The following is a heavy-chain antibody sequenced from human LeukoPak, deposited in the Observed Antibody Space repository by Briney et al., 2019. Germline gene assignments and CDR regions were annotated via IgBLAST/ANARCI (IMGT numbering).Heavy chain of an antibody. Sequence: SETLSRTCTVSGGSISSSSYYWGWIRQPPGKGLEWIGSIYYSGSTYYNPSLKSRVTISVDTSKNQFSLKLSSVTAADTAVYYCARRVTVARWYSSSRYDYYYYMDVWGKGTTVTVSS. CDR3: ARRVTVARWYSSSRYDYYYYMDV. J-gene: IGHJ6*03. V-gene: IGHV4-39*01. CDR2: IYYSGST. CDR1: GGSISSSSYY. D-gene: IGHD6-6*01.